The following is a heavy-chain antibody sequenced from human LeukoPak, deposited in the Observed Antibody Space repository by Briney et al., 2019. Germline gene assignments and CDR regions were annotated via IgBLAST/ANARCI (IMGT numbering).Heavy chain of an antibody. J-gene: IGHJ4*02. CDR1: GGSISGYT. D-gene: IGHD1-26*01. CDR2: IYASGST. V-gene: IGHV4-4*07. Sequence: SETLSLTCTVSGGSISGYTWSWIRQPAGKGLEWIGRIYASGSTNYNPSLQGRVTMSVDTSRGQFFLMVHSVTAADTAVYYCARGVVGATAFAYWGQGTVITASS. CDR3: ARGVVGATAFAY.